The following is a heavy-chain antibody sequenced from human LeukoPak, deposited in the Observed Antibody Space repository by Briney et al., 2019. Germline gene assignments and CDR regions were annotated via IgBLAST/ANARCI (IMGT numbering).Heavy chain of an antibody. J-gene: IGHJ4*02. D-gene: IGHD3-22*01. CDR2: ISAYNGNT. V-gene: IGHV1-18*01. CDR1: GYTFTSYG. CDR3: ARTLPDSSGYYSDY. Sequence: ASVKVSCKSSGYTFTSYGISWVRQAPGQGLEWMGWISAYNGNTNYAQKLQGRVTMTTDTSTSTAYMELRSPRSDDTAVYYCARTLPDSSGYYSDYWGQGTLVTVSS.